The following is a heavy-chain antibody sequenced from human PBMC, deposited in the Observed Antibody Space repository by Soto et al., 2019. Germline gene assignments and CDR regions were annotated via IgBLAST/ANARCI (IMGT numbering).Heavy chain of an antibody. CDR2: ISYDGSNK. CDR1: GFTFSSYG. J-gene: IGHJ3*02. Sequence: QVQLVESGGGVVQPGRSLRLSCAASGFTFSSYGMHWVRQAPGKGLEWVAVISYDGSNKYYADSVKGRFTISRDNSKNTLYLQMTSLRAEDTAVYYCAKGRRIQLWLLDAFDIWGQGTMVTVSS. D-gene: IGHD5-18*01. CDR3: AKGRRIQLWLLDAFDI. V-gene: IGHV3-30*18.